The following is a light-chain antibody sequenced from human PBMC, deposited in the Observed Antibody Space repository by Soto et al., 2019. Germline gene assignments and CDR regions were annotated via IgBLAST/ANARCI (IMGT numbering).Light chain of an antibody. J-gene: IGKJ4*01. V-gene: IGKV3-15*01. CDR3: QQYNNWPSLT. Sequence: EIVMTQSPATLSVSPGERATLSCRASQSVKSSLAWYQHKPGQVPRLLIYGASTRATGVPVRFSGSGSGTDFTLTISSLQSEDFAVYYCQQYNNWPSLTFGGGTKVEIK. CDR1: QSVKSS. CDR2: GAS.